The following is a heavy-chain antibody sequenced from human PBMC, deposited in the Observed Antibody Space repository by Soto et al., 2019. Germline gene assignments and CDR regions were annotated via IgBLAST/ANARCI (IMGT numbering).Heavy chain of an antibody. CDR3: AXHGDRDGYNYDYYGMDV. V-gene: IGHV5-51*01. J-gene: IGHJ6*02. CDR2: IYPGDSDT. D-gene: IGHD5-12*01. Sequence: GEALKISCKGSGYSFTNYWIGWVRQMPGKGLEWMGIIYPGDSDTSYRPSFQGQVTISADKSISTAYLQWSSLKASDTAMYYCAXHGDRDGYNYDYYGMDVWGQGTTVTVSS. CDR1: GYSFTNYW.